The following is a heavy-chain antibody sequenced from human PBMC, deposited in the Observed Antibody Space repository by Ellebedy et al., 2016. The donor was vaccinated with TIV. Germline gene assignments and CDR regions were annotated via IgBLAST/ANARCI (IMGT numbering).Heavy chain of an antibody. CDR2: SYYIGTT. V-gene: IGHV4-61*01. D-gene: IGHD2-2*02. Sequence: SETLSLTCTVSGGSVSSGSHYWNWIRQPPGQGLEWIGYSYYIGTTNSNPSLKSRVTIAEDTSKNQFSLRLSSVTAAYTAVYYCAGGRYTPYGMDVWGRGTTVIVSS. CDR3: AGGRYTPYGMDV. CDR1: GGSVSSGSHY. J-gene: IGHJ6*02.